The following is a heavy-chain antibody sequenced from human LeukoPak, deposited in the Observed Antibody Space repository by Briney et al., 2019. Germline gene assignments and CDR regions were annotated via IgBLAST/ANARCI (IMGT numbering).Heavy chain of an antibody. CDR1: GFTFSSYS. CDR2: IWYDGSNT. Sequence: PGGSLRLSCAASGFTFSSYSMNWVRQAPGKGLEWVALIWYDGSNTYCADSVQGRFTISRDNSKNTLYLQMNSLRAEDTAVYYCAKDPGPDYFDLWGQGTLVTVSS. V-gene: IGHV3-33*06. J-gene: IGHJ4*02. CDR3: AKDPGPDYFDL.